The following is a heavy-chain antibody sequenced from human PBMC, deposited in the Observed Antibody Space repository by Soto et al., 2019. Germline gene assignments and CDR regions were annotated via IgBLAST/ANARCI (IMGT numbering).Heavy chain of an antibody. V-gene: IGHV1-46*01. Sequence: ASVKVSCKASGYTFTSYYMHWVRQPPRQGLEWMGIINPSGGSTSYAQKFQGRVTMTRETSTSTVYMELSSLRSEDTAVYYRYRSSGYPHDAFDIWGQATMVTVSS. D-gene: IGHD3-22*01. CDR3: YRSSGYPHDAFDI. CDR1: GYTFTSYY. CDR2: INPSGGST. J-gene: IGHJ3*02.